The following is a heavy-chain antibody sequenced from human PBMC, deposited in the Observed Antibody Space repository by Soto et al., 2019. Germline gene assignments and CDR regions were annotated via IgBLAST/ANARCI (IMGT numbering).Heavy chain of an antibody. V-gene: IGHV4-34*01. Sequence: PSETLSLTCAVYGGSFSGYYWSWIRQPPGKGLEWIGEINHSGSTNYNPSLKSRVTISVDTSKNQFSLKLSSVTAADTAVYYCARGIPVLRYFDGSEGGYYYYGMDVWGQGTTVTVSS. CDR3: ARGIPVLRYFDGSEGGYYYYGMDV. J-gene: IGHJ6*02. CDR2: INHSGST. D-gene: IGHD3-9*01. CDR1: GGSFSGYY.